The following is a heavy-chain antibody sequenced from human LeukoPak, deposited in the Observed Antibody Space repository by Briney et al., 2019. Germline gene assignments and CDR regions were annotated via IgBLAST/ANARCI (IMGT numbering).Heavy chain of an antibody. D-gene: IGHD6-13*01. CDR1: GGSISSTSHY. V-gene: IGHV4-39*01. CDR3: ARLGYSVSWTDC. CDR2: VYYSGST. Sequence: SETLSLTCTVSGGSISSTSHYWGWIRQPPGKRLERIGSVYYSGSTYYNPSLKSRVTISVDTSKNQFSLRLSSVTATDMAVYFCARLGYSVSWTDCWGQGILVTVSS. J-gene: IGHJ4*02.